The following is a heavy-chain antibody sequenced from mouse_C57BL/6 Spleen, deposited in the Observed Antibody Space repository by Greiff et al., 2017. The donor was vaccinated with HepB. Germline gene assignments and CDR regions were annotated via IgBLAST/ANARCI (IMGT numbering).Heavy chain of an antibody. J-gene: IGHJ1*03. CDR3: ARGSYGNSYWYFDV. CDR1: GYTFTDYN. V-gene: IGHV1-18*01. Sequence: EVKLQESGPELVKPGASVKIPCKASGYTFTDYNMDWVKQSHGKSLEWIGDINPNNGGTIYNQKFKGKATLTVDKSSSTAYMELRSLTSEDTAVYYCARGSYGNSYWYFDVWGTGTTVTVSS. CDR2: INPNNGGT. D-gene: IGHD2-1*01.